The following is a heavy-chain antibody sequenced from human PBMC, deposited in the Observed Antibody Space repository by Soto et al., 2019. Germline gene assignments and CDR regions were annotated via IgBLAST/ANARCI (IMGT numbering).Heavy chain of an antibody. CDR2: SHHSGST. V-gene: IGHV4-4*02. D-gene: IGHD3-10*01. CDR3: ARRDYYGSGRFFFDY. CDR1: GGSITSTNW. J-gene: IGHJ4*02. Sequence: SETLSLTCTVSGGSITSTNWWSWVRQSPGKGLEWIGESHHSGSTNYNPSLKSRVTISVDKSRNQFSLTLNSVTAADTAVYYCARRDYYGSGRFFFDYWGQGTLVTVSS.